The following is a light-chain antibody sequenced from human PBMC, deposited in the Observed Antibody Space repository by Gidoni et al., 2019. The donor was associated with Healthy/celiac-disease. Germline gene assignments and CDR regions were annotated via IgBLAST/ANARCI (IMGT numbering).Light chain of an antibody. Sequence: IQLTQSPSSLSASAGDRVTITCRASQGISSYLAWYQQKPGQAPKLLIYAASTLQSGVPSRFSGSGSGTAFSLTIISLQPEDFATYYCQQLKSYPPYTFGQGTKLEIK. V-gene: IGKV1-9*01. J-gene: IGKJ2*01. CDR1: QGISSY. CDR3: QQLKSYPPYT. CDR2: AAS.